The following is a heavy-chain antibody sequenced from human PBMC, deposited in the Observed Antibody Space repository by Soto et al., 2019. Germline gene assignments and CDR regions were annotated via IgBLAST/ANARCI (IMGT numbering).Heavy chain of an antibody. CDR3: ARDDGGYRYGRRKYHFES. CDR2: ISASSSI. CDR1: GFPFSSYN. Sequence: WGSLGLCWASSGFPFSSYNMNWVRQAPGKGLDWVASISASSSIYYADSMKGRFTISRDNAKNSLYLHMNDLRAEDTAVYYCARDDGGYRYGRRKYHFESWGQGTMVTVSS. J-gene: IGHJ4*02. V-gene: IGHV3-21*01. D-gene: IGHD5-18*01.